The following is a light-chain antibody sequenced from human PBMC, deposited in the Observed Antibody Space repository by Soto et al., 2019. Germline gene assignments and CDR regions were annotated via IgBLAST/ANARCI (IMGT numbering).Light chain of an antibody. J-gene: IGKJ3*01. Sequence: DIQMTQSPSSLSASVGDRVTITCRASQSISCYLNWYQQKPGKAPKLLIYATSTLQSGVPSRFSGRDSGADFTLTINNLQPEDFATYYCQQPPYTFGPGTKVDIK. V-gene: IGKV1-39*01. CDR1: QSISCY. CDR3: QQPPYT. CDR2: ATS.